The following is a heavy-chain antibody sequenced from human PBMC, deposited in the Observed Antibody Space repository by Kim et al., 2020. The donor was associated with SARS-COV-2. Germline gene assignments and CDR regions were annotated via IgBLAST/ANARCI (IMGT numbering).Heavy chain of an antibody. CDR1: GGSISSSNW. D-gene: IGHD6-13*01. CDR3: ARLATPQYSSSWYYFDY. Sequence: SETLSRTCAVSGGSISSSNWWSWVRQPPGKGLEWIGEIYHSGSTNYNPSLKSRVTISVDKSKNQFSLKLGSVTAADTAVYYCARLATPQYSSSWYYFDYWGQGTLVTVSS. CDR2: IYHSGST. J-gene: IGHJ4*02. V-gene: IGHV4-4*02.